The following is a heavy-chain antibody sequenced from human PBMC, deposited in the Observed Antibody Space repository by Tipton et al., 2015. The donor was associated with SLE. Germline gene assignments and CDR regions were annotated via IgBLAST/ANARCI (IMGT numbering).Heavy chain of an antibody. CDR2: IYYSGST. V-gene: IGHV4-59*11. CDR3: ARDLWTGDFGRFDP. Sequence: TLSLTCTVSGDTISDHYWSWIRQPPGKGLEWIGYIYYSGSTNYNPSLKSRVTISVDTSKNQFSLKLSSVTAADTAVYYCARDLWTGDFGRFDPWGQGTLVTVSS. CDR1: GDTISDHY. D-gene: IGHD2-21*02. J-gene: IGHJ5*02.